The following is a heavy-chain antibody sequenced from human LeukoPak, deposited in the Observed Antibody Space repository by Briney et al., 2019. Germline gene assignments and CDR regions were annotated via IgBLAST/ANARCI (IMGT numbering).Heavy chain of an antibody. V-gene: IGHV1-2*02. CDR3: ARIFQQQLVGDY. D-gene: IGHD6-13*01. CDR1: GYTFTGYY. Sequence: GASVKVSCKASGYTFTGYYMHWVRQAPGQGLEWMGWINPNSGATNYAQKFQGRVTMTRDTSISTAYMELSRLRSDDTAVYYCARIFQQQLVGDYWGQGTLVTVSS. J-gene: IGHJ4*02. CDR2: INPNSGAT.